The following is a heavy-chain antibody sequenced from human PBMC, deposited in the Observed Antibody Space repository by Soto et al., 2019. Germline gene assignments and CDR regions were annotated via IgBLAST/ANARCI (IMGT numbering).Heavy chain of an antibody. CDR3: ARGKSTARGRNFDY. D-gene: IGHD5-18*01. CDR1: GGTFSSYT. J-gene: IGHJ4*02. Sequence: QVQLVQSGAEVKKPGSSVKVSCKASGGTFSSYTISWVRQAPGQGLEWMGRIIPILGIANYAQKFQGRVTITADKSTSTAYMELSSLRSEDTAVYYCARGKSTARGRNFDYWGQGTLVTVSS. CDR2: IIPILGIA. V-gene: IGHV1-69*02.